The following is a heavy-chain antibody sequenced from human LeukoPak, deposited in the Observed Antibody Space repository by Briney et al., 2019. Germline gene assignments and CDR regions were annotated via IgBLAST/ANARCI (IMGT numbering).Heavy chain of an antibody. CDR3: ARVPAYSSEAYYFDY. CDR1: GGSISSGGYY. J-gene: IGHJ4*02. D-gene: IGHD6-19*01. Sequence: SETLSLTCTVSGGSISSGGYYWSWIRQPPGKGLEWIGYIYHSGGTYYNPSLKSRVTISVDRSKNQFSLKLSSVTAADTAVYYCARVPAYSSEAYYFDYWGQGTLVTVSS. V-gene: IGHV4-30-2*01. CDR2: IYHSGGT.